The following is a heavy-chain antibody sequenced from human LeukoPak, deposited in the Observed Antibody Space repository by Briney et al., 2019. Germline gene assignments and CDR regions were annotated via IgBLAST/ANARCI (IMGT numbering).Heavy chain of an antibody. D-gene: IGHD6-19*01. Sequence: SQTLSLTCAISGDSVSSNSAAWNWIRQSPSRGLEWLGRTYYRSKWYNDYAVSVKSRITINPDTSENQFSLQLNSVTPEDTAVYYCARNPGYSSGWYQTYYYYYGMDVWGQGTTVTVSS. CDR2: TYYRSKWYN. J-gene: IGHJ6*02. CDR3: ARNPGYSSGWYQTYYYYYGMDV. V-gene: IGHV6-1*01. CDR1: GDSVSSNSAA.